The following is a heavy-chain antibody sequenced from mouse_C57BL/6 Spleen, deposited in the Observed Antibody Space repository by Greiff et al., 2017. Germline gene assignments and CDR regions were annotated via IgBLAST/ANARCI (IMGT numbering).Heavy chain of an antibody. CDR1: GFTFSSYG. J-gene: IGHJ3*01. D-gene: IGHD2-1*01. Sequence: EVQLLQSGADLVKPGGSLKLSCAASGFTFSSYGMSWVHQTPDKRLEWVATISPGGSYTYYPDSVKGRFTISRDNASNTLYLQMSSLKSEDTAIYDWARQGGNYGGWFAYWGQGTLVTVSA. CDR3: ARQGGNYGGWFAY. CDR2: ISPGGSYT. V-gene: IGHV5-6*01.